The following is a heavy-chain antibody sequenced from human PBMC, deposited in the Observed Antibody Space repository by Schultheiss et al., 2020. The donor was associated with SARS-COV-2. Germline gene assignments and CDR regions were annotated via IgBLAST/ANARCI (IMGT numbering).Heavy chain of an antibody. J-gene: IGHJ6*02. V-gene: IGHV1-2*02. CDR2: INCNSGGT. CDR3: ARKEDVEYYYYGMDV. CDR1: GYTFTGYY. Sequence: ASVKVSCKASGYTFTGYYIHWVRQAPGQGLEWMGWINCNSGGTNYAQKFQGRVTITADKSTSTAYMELSRLRSDDTAVYYCARKEDVEYYYYGMDVWGQGTTVTVSS. D-gene: IGHD1-1*01.